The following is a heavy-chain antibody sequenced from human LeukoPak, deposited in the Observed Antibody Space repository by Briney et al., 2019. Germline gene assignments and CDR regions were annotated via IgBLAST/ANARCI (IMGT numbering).Heavy chain of an antibody. CDR3: ARDFLTGYFDY. CDR2: ISSSGSTK. V-gene: IGHV3-48*02. J-gene: IGHJ4*02. CDR1: GFTFSTYN. Sequence: PGGSLRLSCAASGFTFSTYNMNWVRQAPGKGLEWVSYISSSGSTKYHADSVKGRFTISRDNVKNSLFLQMNSLSDEDTAVYYCARDFLTGYFDYWGQGTLVTVSS. D-gene: IGHD3-9*01.